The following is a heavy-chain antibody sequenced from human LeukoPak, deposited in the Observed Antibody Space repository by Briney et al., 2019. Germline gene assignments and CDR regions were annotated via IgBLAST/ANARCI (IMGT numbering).Heavy chain of an antibody. Sequence: GGSLRLSCAASGFTFSRDSMNWVRQAPRKGMEWISYISYDSAIKYYADSGTGRFAISRDNAKTWMSLQMHSMRAEDTAVYYCVRDNPRCCGVVPVNIDDFWGQGTLVTVSS. D-gene: IGHD2-15*01. J-gene: IGHJ4*02. V-gene: IGHV3-48*01. CDR3: VRDNPRCCGVVPVNIDDF. CDR2: ISYDSAIK. CDR1: GFTFSRDS.